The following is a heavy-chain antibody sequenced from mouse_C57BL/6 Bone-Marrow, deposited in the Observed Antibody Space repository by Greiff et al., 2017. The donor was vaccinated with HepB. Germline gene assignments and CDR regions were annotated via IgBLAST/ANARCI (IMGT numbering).Heavy chain of an antibody. J-gene: IGHJ2*01. D-gene: IGHD1-1*01. CDR3: ARWSGTTVVASFDY. Sequence: QVQLQQPGAELVMPGASVKLSCKASGYTFTSYWMHWVKQRPGQGLEWIGEIDPSDSYTNYNQKFKGESTLTVDKSSSTAYMQLSSLTSEDSAVYYCARWSGTTVVASFDYWGQGTTLTVSS. V-gene: IGHV1-69*01. CDR1: GYTFTSYW. CDR2: IDPSDSYT.